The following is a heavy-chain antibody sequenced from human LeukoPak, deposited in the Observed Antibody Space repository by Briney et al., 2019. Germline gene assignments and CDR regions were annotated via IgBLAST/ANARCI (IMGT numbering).Heavy chain of an antibody. CDR1: GFTFSSYA. J-gene: IGHJ4*02. CDR2: ISGSGGST. D-gene: IGHD6-19*01. Sequence: PGGSLRLSCAASGFTFSSYAVSWVRQAPGKGLEWVSAISGSGGSTYYADSVKGRFTISRDNSKNTLYLQMNSLRAEDTAVYYCARPTQDSSGWPTKYYFDYWGQGTLVTVSS. CDR3: ARPTQDSSGWPTKYYFDY. V-gene: IGHV3-23*01.